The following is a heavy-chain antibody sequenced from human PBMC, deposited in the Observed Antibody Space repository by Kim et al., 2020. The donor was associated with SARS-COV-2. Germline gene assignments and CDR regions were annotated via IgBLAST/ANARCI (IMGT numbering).Heavy chain of an antibody. Sequence: GGSLRLSCTVSGVAFSNYATTWVRQVPEKGLEWVSAVSGSGDKTYYADSVKGRFTISRDNSKSTLYLQMNSLRAEDTAIYYCALKGSFGSGYGGQGTLVTVSS. CDR3: ALKGSFGSGY. CDR1: GVAFSNYA. D-gene: IGHD3-3*01. CDR2: VSGSGDKT. V-gene: IGHV3-23*01. J-gene: IGHJ4*02.